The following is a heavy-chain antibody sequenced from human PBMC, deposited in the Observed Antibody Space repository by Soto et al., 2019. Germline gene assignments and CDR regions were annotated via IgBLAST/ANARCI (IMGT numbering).Heavy chain of an antibody. V-gene: IGHV1-18*01. CDR1: GYTFTSYG. CDR3: ARDDPIAVAGTDYYYYGMDV. Sequence: QVQLVQSGAEVKKPGASVKVSCKASGYTFTSYGISWVRQAPGQGLEWMGWISAYNGNTNYAQKLQGRVTMTTDTSTXTXYXXLRRLRSDDTAVYYCARDDPIAVAGTDYYYYGMDVWGQGTSVTVSS. D-gene: IGHD6-19*01. J-gene: IGHJ6*02. CDR2: ISAYNGNT.